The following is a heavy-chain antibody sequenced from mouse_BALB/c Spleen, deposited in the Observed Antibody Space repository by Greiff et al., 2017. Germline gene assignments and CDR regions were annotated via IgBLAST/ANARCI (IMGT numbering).Heavy chain of an antibody. CDR1: GYTFTSYW. D-gene: IGHD1-1*01. J-gene: IGHJ2*01. CDR2: IDPSDSET. V-gene: IGHV1-69*02. CDR3: ARGEITTVVFDY. Sequence: QVQLQQPGAELVKPGAPVKLSCKASGYTFTSYWMNWVKQRPGRGLEWIGRIDPSDSETHYNQKFKDKATLTVDKSSSTAYIQLSSLTSEDSAVYYCARGEITTVVFDYWGQGTTLTVSS.